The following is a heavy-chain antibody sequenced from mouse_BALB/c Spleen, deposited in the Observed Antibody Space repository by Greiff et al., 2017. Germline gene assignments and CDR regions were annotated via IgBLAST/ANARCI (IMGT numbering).Heavy chain of an antibody. Sequence: VKLMESGAELAKPGASVKMSCKASGYTFTSYWMHWVKQRPGQGLEWIGYINPSTGYTEYNQKFKDKATLTADKSSSTAYMQLSSLTSEDSAVYYCSRRQYGNYGYFDYWGQGTTLTVSA. V-gene: IGHV1-7*01. CDR2: INPSTGYT. D-gene: IGHD2-10*02. CDR1: GYTFTSYW. J-gene: IGHJ2*01. CDR3: SRRQYGNYGYFDY.